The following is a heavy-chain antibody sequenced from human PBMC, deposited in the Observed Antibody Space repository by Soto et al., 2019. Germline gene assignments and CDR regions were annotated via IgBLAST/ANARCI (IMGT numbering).Heavy chain of an antibody. CDR2: ISSSSSYI. J-gene: IGHJ6*02. CDR3: ARDSSGGYGRVGYGMDV. Sequence: VGSLRLSCAASGFTFSSYSMNWVRQAPGKGLEWVSSISSSSSYIYYADSVKGRFTISRDNAKNSLYLQMNSLRAEDTAVYYCARDSSGGYGRVGYGMDVWGQGTTVTVSS. D-gene: IGHD6-19*01. V-gene: IGHV3-21*01. CDR1: GFTFSSYS.